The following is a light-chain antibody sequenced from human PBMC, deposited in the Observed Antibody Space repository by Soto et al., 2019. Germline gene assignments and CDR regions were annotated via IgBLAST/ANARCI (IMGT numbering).Light chain of an antibody. V-gene: IGKV3-20*01. CDR3: QQYASPPLT. CDR1: QSVGRDY. Sequence: EIVLTQSPGTLSLSPGERATLSCRASQSVGRDYLAWYQQKRGQAPRLLMYDASSRATGIPDRFSGSGSGTVLTLTISRLEPEAFAELYCQQYASPPLTFGGGTKVEI. J-gene: IGKJ4*01. CDR2: DAS.